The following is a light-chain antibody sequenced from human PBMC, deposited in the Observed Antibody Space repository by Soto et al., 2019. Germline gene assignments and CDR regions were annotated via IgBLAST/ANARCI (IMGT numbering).Light chain of an antibody. J-gene: IGKJ1*01. CDR2: WSS. V-gene: IGKV4-1*01. Sequence: DIVMTQSPVSLAVSLGERATINCKSSQSVLYSSNNKNYLAWYQQKPEPPPKLLIYWSSTRESGVPDRFSGSGSGTDFTLTISSLQAEDVAVYYCQQYNSTPLAFGQGTKVEIK. CDR1: QSVLYSSNNKNY. CDR3: QQYNSTPLA.